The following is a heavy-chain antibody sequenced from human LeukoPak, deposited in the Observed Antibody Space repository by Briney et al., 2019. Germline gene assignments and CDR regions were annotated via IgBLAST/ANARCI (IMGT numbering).Heavy chain of an antibody. Sequence: ASVKVSCKASGYTFTSYYMHWVRQAPGRGLEWMGIINPSGGSTSYAQKFQGRVTMTRDTSTSTVYMELSSLRSEDTAVYYCARDMGIAVADTGLPSFDYWGQGTLVTVSS. CDR3: ARDMGIAVADTGLPSFDY. CDR1: GYTFTSYY. V-gene: IGHV1-46*01. CDR2: INPSGGST. D-gene: IGHD6-19*01. J-gene: IGHJ4*02.